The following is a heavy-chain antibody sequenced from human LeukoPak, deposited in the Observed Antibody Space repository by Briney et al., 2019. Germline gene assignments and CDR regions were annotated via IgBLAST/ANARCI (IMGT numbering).Heavy chain of an antibody. CDR3: ARGLTVTTRLNYYYYYYMDV. Sequence: GGSLRLSCAASGFIFSRYWMSWVRQAPGKGLEGVANIKQDGSEIYYVDSVKGRFTISRDNAKNSLYLQMNSLRAEDTAVYYCARGLTVTTRLNYYYYYYMDVWGRGTTVTISS. D-gene: IGHD4-17*01. V-gene: IGHV3-7*01. CDR2: IKQDGSEI. CDR1: GFIFSRYW. J-gene: IGHJ6*03.